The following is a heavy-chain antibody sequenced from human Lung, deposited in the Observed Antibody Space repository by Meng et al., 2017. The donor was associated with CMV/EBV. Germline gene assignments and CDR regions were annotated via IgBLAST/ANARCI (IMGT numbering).Heavy chain of an antibody. V-gene: IGHV3-11*01. D-gene: IGHD5-12*01. CDR2: ISGTSSTI. J-gene: IGHJ2*01. Sequence: FTLSDHYMSWIRQTPGKGLEWLSYISGTSSTIYEASSVKGRFTVSRDNAKKSLYLQMNSLRAEDTAVYYCAGDLLGYSAYGVRYFDLWGRGTLVTSPQ. CDR3: AGDLLGYSAYGVRYFDL. CDR1: FTLSDHY.